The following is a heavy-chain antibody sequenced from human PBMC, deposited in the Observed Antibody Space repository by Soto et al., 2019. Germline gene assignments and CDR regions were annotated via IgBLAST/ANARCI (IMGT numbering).Heavy chain of an antibody. CDR2: ISGSGGST. CDR3: AKGAACEDIVVVVAATCLMDV. Sequence: PGGSLRLSCAASGFTFSSYAMSWVRQAPGKGLEWVSAISGSGGSTYYADSVKGRFTISRDNSKNTLYLQMNSLRAEDTAVYYCAKGAACEDIVVVVAATCLMDVWGKGTTVTVSS. D-gene: IGHD2-15*01. V-gene: IGHV3-23*01. CDR1: GFTFSSYA. J-gene: IGHJ6*03.